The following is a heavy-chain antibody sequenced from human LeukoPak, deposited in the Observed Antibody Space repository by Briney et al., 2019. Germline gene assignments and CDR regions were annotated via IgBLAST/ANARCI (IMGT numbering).Heavy chain of an antibody. CDR2: IIPIFGIA. Sequence: SVKVSCKASGGTFSSYAINWVRQAPGQGLEWMGGIIPIFGIANYAQKFPDRVTITADESTSTAYMELSSLRSEDTAIYYCASRLYCSNTRCRNFPFAYWGQGTLVTVSS. J-gene: IGHJ4*02. D-gene: IGHD2-2*01. CDR3: ASRLYCSNTRCRNFPFAY. CDR1: GGTFSSYA. V-gene: IGHV1-69*13.